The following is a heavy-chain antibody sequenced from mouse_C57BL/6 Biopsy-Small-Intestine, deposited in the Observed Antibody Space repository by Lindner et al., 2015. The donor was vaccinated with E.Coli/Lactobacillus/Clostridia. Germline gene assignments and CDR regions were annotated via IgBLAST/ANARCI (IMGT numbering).Heavy chain of an antibody. J-gene: IGHJ3*01. D-gene: IGHD1-1*02. CDR2: ISGYNGNT. Sequence: SVKVSCKASGYTFTSYGVSWVRQAPGQGLEWMGWISGYNGNTKYGQKFQDRVTMTRDTTTSTMYMELRSLRYDDTAVYYCARTIGGGSVGSYEDYWGQGSLVTVS. CDR3: ARTIGGGSVGSYEDY. CDR1: GYTFTSYG. V-gene: IGHV1-7*01.